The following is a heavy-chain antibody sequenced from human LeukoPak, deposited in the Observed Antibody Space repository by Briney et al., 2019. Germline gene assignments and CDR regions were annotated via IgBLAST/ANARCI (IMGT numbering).Heavy chain of an antibody. CDR3: ARGSYVPPPPRDY. D-gene: IGHD3-16*01. J-gene: IGHJ4*02. CDR2: INPNNGGT. CDR1: GYTFTGYS. Sequence: ASVKVSCKASGYTFTGYSMHWVRQAPGQGLEWMGWINPNNGGTSYAQKLQGRVTMTTDTSTSTAYMELRSLRSDDTAVYYCARGSYVPPPPRDYWGQGTLVTVSS. V-gene: IGHV1-2*02.